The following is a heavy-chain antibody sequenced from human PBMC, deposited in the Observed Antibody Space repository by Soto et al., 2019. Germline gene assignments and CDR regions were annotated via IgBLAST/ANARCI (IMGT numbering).Heavy chain of an antibody. CDR1: GFTFDDYA. D-gene: IGHD3-10*01. V-gene: IGHV3-9*01. CDR2: ISWNSGSI. CDR3: AKDYYYGSGSYYGGFDY. J-gene: IGHJ4*02. Sequence: GGSLRLSCAASGFTFDDYAMHWVRQAPGKGLEWVSGISWNSGSIGYADSVKGRFTIARDNAKNSLYLQMTSRRAEDTALYYCAKDYYYGSGSYYGGFDYWGQGTLVTVSS.